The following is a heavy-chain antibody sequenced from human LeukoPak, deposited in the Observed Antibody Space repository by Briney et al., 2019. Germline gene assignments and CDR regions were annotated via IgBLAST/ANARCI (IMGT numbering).Heavy chain of an antibody. J-gene: IGHJ4*02. CDR1: GFTFTTYA. D-gene: IGHD6-6*01. CDR2: ISGSGGGT. CDR3: ARGADSSSSGLGY. V-gene: IGHV3-23*01. Sequence: GRSLRLSCAASGFTFTTYAMSWVRQAPGKGLEWVSGISGSGGGTYYADSVKGRFTISRDNSKNTLYLQMNSLRAEDTAVYYCARGADSSSSGLGYWGQGTLVTVSS.